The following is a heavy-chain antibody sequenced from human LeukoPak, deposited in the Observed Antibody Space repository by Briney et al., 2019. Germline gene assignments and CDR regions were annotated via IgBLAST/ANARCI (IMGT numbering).Heavy chain of an antibody. CDR1: GFTFSNYA. D-gene: IGHD7-27*01. CDR3: ARSPLGIAPFDY. V-gene: IGHV3-72*01. J-gene: IGHJ4*02. Sequence: GGSLRLSCAASGFTFSNYALHWVRQAPGEGLEWVARIRNKANRYTTEYAASVKGRFTISRDDSENSLYLQMDSLKTEDTAVYYCARSPLGIAPFDYWGQGTLVTVSS. CDR2: IRNKANRYTT.